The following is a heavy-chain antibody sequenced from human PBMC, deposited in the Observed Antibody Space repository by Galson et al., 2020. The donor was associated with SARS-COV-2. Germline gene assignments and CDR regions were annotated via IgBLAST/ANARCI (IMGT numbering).Heavy chain of an antibody. D-gene: IGHD1-26*01. CDR2: IYYRGST. CDR1: GGSIKSEEYY. V-gene: IGHV4-31*03. Sequence: SETLSLTCTVSGGSIKSEEYYWGWIRQHPGKGLEWIGYIYYRGSTYQNPSLKSRLNISIDTSKNQFSLKLTSVTDADTAVYYCARVGRELRRTNWVDPWGQGTLVTVSS. CDR3: ARVGRELRRTNWVDP. J-gene: IGHJ5*02.